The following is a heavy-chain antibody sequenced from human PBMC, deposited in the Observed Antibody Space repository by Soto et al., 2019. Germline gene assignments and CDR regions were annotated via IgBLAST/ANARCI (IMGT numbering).Heavy chain of an antibody. CDR2: IRSKAKNYAT. CDR1: GFTFSGSA. J-gene: IGHJ4*02. Sequence: GGSLRLSCAASGFTFSGSALLWVRQASGKGLEWVGRIRSKAKNYATLYAASVKGRFTNTRENSKNTAYLQMNSLKTEDTAVYYCTRLSIAATGTDYWGQGTLVTVSS. V-gene: IGHV3-73*01. D-gene: IGHD6-13*01. CDR3: TRLSIAATGTDY.